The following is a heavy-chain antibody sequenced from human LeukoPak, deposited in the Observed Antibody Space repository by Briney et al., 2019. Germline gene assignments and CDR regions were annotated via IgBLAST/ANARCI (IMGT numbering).Heavy chain of an antibody. D-gene: IGHD2-2*01. CDR3: AREVTYCSSTSCYYFDY. Sequence: SQTLSLTCTVSGGSISSGSYYWSWIRQPAGKGLEWMGRIYTSGSTNYNPSLKSRVTISVDTSTNRFSLKLSSVTAADTAVYYCAREVTYCSSTSCYYFDYWGQGTLVTVSS. J-gene: IGHJ4*02. CDR1: GGSISSGSYY. CDR2: IYTSGST. V-gene: IGHV4-61*02.